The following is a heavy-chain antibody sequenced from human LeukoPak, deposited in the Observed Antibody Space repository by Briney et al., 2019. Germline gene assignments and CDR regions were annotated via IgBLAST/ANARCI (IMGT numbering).Heavy chain of an antibody. CDR2: IYYSGST. CDR1: GGSISSYY. CDR3: ARMTTVTTDDWFAP. Sequence: SETLCLTCTVSGGSISSYYWSWIRQPPGKGLEWIGYIYYSGSTNYNPSLKSRVTISVDTSKNQFSLKLSSVTAADTAVYYCARMTTVTTDDWFAPWGQGTLVTVSS. D-gene: IGHD4-17*01. J-gene: IGHJ5*02. V-gene: IGHV4-59*01.